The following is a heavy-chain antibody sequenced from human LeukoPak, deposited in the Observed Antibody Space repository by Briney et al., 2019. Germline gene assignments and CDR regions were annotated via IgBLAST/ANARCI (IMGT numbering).Heavy chain of an antibody. V-gene: IGHV3-7*01. CDR1: GFTFSSYW. D-gene: IGHD1/OR15-1a*01. CDR2: IKQDGSEK. J-gene: IGHJ4*02. Sequence: GGSLRLSCAASGFTFSSYWMSWVRQAPGKGLEWVANIKQDGSEKYYVDSVKGRFTISRDNAKNSLYLQMSSLRAEDTAVYYCAREGTTSSNSFDYWGQGTLVTVSS. CDR3: AREGTTSSNSFDY.